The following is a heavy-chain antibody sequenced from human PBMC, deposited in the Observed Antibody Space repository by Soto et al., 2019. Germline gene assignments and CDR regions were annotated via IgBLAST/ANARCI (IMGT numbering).Heavy chain of an antibody. D-gene: IGHD2-2*01. V-gene: IGHV4-39*01. J-gene: IGHJ4*02. Sequence: PSETLSLTCTVSGGSISSSSYYWGWIRQPPGKGLEWIGSIYYSGSTYYNPSLKSRVTISVDTSKNQFSLKLSSVTAADTAVYYCARHLTHEGLVVVPAAXNYWGQGTLVTVSS. CDR3: ARHLTHEGLVVVPAAXNY. CDR2: IYYSGST. CDR1: GGSISSSSYY.